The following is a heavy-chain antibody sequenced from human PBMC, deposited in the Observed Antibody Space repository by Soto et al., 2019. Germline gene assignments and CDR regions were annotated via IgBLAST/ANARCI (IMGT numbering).Heavy chain of an antibody. J-gene: IGHJ4*02. CDR2: ISSDGSKQ. CDR3: AKDGVGGAGQLWLVRFPDY. V-gene: IGHV3-30*18. Sequence: QVQLVDSGGGVVQPGGSLRLSCAASGFTFSSYGIHWVRQPPGKGLEWVAVISSDGSKQYYTDSVKGRFTISRDNSKKTLYLQMKSLRAEETAIYYCAKDGVGGAGQLWLVRFPDYWGQGTQVTVSS. CDR1: GFTFSSYG. D-gene: IGHD6-19*01.